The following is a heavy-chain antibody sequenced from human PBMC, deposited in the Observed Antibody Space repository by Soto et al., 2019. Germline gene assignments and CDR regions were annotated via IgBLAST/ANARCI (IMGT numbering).Heavy chain of an antibody. V-gene: IGHV3-23*01. J-gene: IGHJ5*02. D-gene: IGHD3-9*01. CDR2: ISGSGTNT. Sequence: PGGSLRLSCVVSGFSFSTYAMSWVRQAPGKGLEWVSAISGSGTNTYYADSVKGRFTISKDNSKNTLFLQMNSLRAEDTAIYYCAKDSGTDILTGYSINWFDPWGQGTLVTVPS. CDR3: AKDSGTDILTGYSINWFDP. CDR1: GFSFSTYA.